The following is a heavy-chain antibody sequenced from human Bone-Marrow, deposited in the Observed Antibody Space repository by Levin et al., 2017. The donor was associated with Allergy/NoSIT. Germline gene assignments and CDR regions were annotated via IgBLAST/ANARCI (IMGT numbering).Heavy chain of an antibody. D-gene: IGHD6-13*01. CDR2: ISYDGTNK. J-gene: IGHJ4*02. CDR3: ATDSSRCYLLDD. V-gene: IGHV3-30*04. Sequence: GGSLRLSCAASGFTFSFYAMHWVRQAPGKGLEWVGVISYDGTNKYYADSVKGRFTISNDNSNNTLYLQRNSLGTEDTAVDYCATDSSRCYLLDDWGQGTPVTVSS. CDR1: GFTFSFYA.